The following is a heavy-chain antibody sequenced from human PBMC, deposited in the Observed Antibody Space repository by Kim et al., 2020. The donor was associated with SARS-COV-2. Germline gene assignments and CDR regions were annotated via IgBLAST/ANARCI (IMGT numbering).Heavy chain of an antibody. V-gene: IGHV4-4*07. D-gene: IGHD1-26*01. Sequence: NYNPSLKSRVTMSVDTSKNQFSLKLSSVTAADTAVYYCARDPSGTNWFDPWGQGTLVTVSS. J-gene: IGHJ5*02. CDR3: ARDPSGTNWFDP.